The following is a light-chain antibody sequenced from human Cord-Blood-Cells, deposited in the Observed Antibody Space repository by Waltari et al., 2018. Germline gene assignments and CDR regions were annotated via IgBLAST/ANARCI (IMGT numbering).Light chain of an antibody. CDR2: EGS. V-gene: IGLV2-23*01. Sequence: QSALTQPASVSGSPGQSITISCTGTRSDVGSYNLVSWYQQHPGNAPKPMIYEGSKRPSGVSNRFSGSRSGNTASLTISGLQAEDEADYYCCSYAGSSTYVFGSGTKVTVL. J-gene: IGLJ1*01. CDR1: RSDVGSYNL. CDR3: CSYAGSSTYV.